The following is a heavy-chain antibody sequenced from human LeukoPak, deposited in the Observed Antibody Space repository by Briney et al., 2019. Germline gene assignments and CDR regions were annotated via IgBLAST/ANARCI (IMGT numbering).Heavy chain of an antibody. J-gene: IGHJ4*02. CDR2: IYFSGDT. CDR3: ARAAGLAPAYYYFHY. CDR1: GGPISSYY. D-gene: IGHD2-21*01. V-gene: IGHV4-59*01. Sequence: SETLSLTCTVSGGPISSYYWRWIRQPPGQGLEWIGYIYFSGDTNCNPSLKSRVTMSVDMSKNRFPLRLSSVTAADTAVYYCARAAGLAPAYYYFHYWGQGTLVTVSS.